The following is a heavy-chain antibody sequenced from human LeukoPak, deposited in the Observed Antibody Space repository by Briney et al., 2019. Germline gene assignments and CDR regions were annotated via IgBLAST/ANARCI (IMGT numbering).Heavy chain of an antibody. CDR1: GYTFTSYY. D-gene: IGHD3-10*01. V-gene: IGHV1-46*01. Sequence: GASVKVSCKASGYTFTSYYMHWVRQAPGQGLEWMGIINPSGGSTSYAQKFQGRVTMTRDTSTSTVYMELSSLRSEDTAVYYCAREGYYYGSGSYYRFGMDVWGQGTTVAVSS. CDR3: AREGYYYGSGSYYRFGMDV. J-gene: IGHJ6*02. CDR2: INPSGGST.